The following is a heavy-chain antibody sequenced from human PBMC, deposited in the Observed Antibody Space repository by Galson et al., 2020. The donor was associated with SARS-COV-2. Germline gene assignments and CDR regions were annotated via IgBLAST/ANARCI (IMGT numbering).Heavy chain of an antibody. V-gene: IGHV3-30*03. CDR1: GFTFSSYG. CDR3: ASLGYYYDSSGYYFHDFDY. J-gene: IGHJ4*02. Sequence: GESLKISCAASGFTFSSYGMHWVRQAPGKGLEWVAVISYDGSNKYYADSVKGRFTISRDNSKNTLYLQMNSLRAEDTAVYYCASLGYYYDSSGYYFHDFDYWGQGTLVTVSS. D-gene: IGHD3-22*01. CDR2: ISYDGSNK.